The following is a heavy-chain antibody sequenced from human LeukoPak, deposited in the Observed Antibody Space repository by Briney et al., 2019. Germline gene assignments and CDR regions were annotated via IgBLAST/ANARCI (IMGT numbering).Heavy chain of an antibody. V-gene: IGHV4-59*01. CDR3: ARVKLERRPFDY. Sequence: SETLSLTCTVSGGSISSYYWSWIRQPPGKGLEWIGYIYYSGSTNYNPSLKSRVTISVDTSKNQFSLKLSSVTAADTAVYYCARVKLERRPFDYWGQGTLVTVSS. CDR1: GGSISSYY. D-gene: IGHD1-1*01. J-gene: IGHJ4*02. CDR2: IYYSGST.